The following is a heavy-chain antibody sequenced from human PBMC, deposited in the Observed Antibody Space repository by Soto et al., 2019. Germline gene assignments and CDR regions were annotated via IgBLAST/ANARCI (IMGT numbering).Heavy chain of an antibody. V-gene: IGHV1-46*03. CDR1: GYTFTSYY. D-gene: IGHD4-17*01. Sequence: QVQLVQSGAEVKRPGASVKVSCKASGYTFTSYYIHWVRQAPGQGLEWMGIMNPSGGSTTNAQKFQGRLTMTRETSTSTVYMELSSLRSEDTAVYYCAREPPSTVTTDYFDYWGQGTLVTVSS. CDR2: MNPSGGST. J-gene: IGHJ4*02. CDR3: AREPPSTVTTDYFDY.